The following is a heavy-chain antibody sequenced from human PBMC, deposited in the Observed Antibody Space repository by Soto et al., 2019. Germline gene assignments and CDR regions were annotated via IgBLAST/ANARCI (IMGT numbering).Heavy chain of an antibody. CDR2: IIPVFGTT. CDR1: GGLFSSFA. Sequence: SVKVSCKDSGGLFSSFAISWVRQAPGQGLEWLGGIIPVFGTTNYAEKFQGRVTITADESTNTAYMELSSLTSGDTAMYYCARGGGPYVWFNEFWGQGTLVTVSS. D-gene: IGHD3-16*01. V-gene: IGHV1-69*13. CDR3: ARGGGPYVWFNEF. J-gene: IGHJ4*02.